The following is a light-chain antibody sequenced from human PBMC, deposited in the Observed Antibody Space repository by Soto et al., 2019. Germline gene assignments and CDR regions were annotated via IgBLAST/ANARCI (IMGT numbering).Light chain of an antibody. J-gene: IGLJ1*01. CDR3: GSWDSSMSAYV. Sequence: QSVMTQPHSVSAAPGQKVTISCSGRSSNIGGNSVSWYQQLPGTAPKLLIYDDNKRPSGIPDRFSGSKSGTSATLGITGFQTGDDADYYCGSWDSSMSAYVFGTGTKLTVL. V-gene: IGLV1-51*01. CDR2: DDN. CDR1: SSNIGGNS.